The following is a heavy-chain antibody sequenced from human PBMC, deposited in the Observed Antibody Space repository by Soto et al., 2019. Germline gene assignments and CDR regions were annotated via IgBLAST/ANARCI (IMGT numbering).Heavy chain of an antibody. CDR1: GASVSSGVYY. CDR3: ARDRPAGVVPAAYYGMDV. Sequence: PSETRSLACTVSGASVSSGVYYWIGIRQHPGKVLEWIGYIYYSGSTYYNPSLKSRVTISVDTSKNQFSLKLSSVTAADTAVYYCARDRPAGVVPAAYYGMDVWGQGTTVTVSS. CDR2: IYYSGST. D-gene: IGHD2-2*01. J-gene: IGHJ6*02. V-gene: IGHV4-31*03.